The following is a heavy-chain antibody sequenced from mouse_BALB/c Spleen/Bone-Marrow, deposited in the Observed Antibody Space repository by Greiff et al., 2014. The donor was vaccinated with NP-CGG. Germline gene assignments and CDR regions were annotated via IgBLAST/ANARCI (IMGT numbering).Heavy chain of an antibody. Sequence: VQLQQSGAELVKPGVSVKFSCTASGFDFNDIDMHWVKQSPEQGLEWIGVIDPAYGNIKYDPKFQGKATITADTSSNTAYLQLSNLTSKDTAVYYSDPYYCGGSQFDYWGQGTLVTVSA. CDR2: IDPAYGNI. D-gene: IGHD1-1*01. J-gene: IGHJ3*01. V-gene: IGHV14-3*02. CDR1: GFDFNDID. CDR3: DPYYCGGSQFDY.